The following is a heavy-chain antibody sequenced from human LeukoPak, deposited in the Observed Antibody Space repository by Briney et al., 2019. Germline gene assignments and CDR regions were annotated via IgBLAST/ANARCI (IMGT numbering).Heavy chain of an antibody. CDR1: GFTFSSYS. J-gene: IGHJ5*02. Sequence: HAGGSLRLSCAASGFTFSSYSMNWVRQAPGKGLEWVSYISSGSSTIYYADSVKGRFTISRDNAKNSLYLQMNSLRAEDTAVYYCARATSFHTAMVGPWGQGTLVTVSS. D-gene: IGHD5-18*01. CDR2: ISSGSSTI. CDR3: ARATSFHTAMVGP. V-gene: IGHV3-48*04.